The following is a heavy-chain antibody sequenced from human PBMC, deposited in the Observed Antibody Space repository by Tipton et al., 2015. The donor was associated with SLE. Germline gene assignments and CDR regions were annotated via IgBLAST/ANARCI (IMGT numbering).Heavy chain of an antibody. CDR2: IKSKTDGGTT. Sequence: SLRLSCAASGFTFSNAWMSWVRQAPGKGLEWVGRIKSKTDGGTTDYAAPVKGRFTISRDDSKNTLYLQMNSLRAEDTAVYYCAKESLPSGYYDSSGYYPYYYYYMDVWGKGTTVTVSS. CDR1: GFTFSNAW. CDR3: AKESLPSGYYDSSGYYPYYYYYMDV. J-gene: IGHJ6*03. V-gene: IGHV3-15*01. D-gene: IGHD3-22*01.